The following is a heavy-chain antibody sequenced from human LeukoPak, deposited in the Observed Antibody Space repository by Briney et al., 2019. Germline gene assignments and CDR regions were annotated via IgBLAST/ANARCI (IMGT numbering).Heavy chain of an antibody. V-gene: IGHV1-24*01. CDR2: FDPGNGET. CDR1: GYTLSELS. Sequence: GASVKVSCKVSGYTLSELSMHWVRQAPGTGLEWMGGFDPGNGETVYAQQFQGRVTMTEDTSTDTAYMELSSLRSEDSGVYFCATGGIYSLLDYWGQGTLVIVSS. D-gene: IGHD1-26*01. J-gene: IGHJ4*02. CDR3: ATGGIYSLLDY.